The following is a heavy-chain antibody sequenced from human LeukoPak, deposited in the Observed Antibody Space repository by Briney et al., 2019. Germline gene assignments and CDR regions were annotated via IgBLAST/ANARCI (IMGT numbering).Heavy chain of an antibody. CDR3: ARDLNPPYV. CDR2: MNTKSGNT. CDR1: GYTFTTYD. Sequence: GASVKVSCKASGYTFTTYDINWVRQATGQGLEWMGWMNTKSGNTGHAQKFQGRVTITRDTSISTVYMELSSLRSEDTAVYYCARDLNPPYVWGQGTTATVSS. J-gene: IGHJ6*02. V-gene: IGHV1-8*03.